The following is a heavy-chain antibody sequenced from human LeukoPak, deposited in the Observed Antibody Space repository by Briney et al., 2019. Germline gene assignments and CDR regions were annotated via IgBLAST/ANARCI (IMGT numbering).Heavy chain of an antibody. CDR2: INPSGCSK. Sequence: ASVTVSCKASGYTFTSYYMHWVRQAPGQGLEWMGIINPSGCSKSYAQKLQGRVTMTRDMSTSTVYMELSSLRSEDTAVYYCARDRQSRSYYDSSGYQNFDYWGQGTLVSVSS. CDR1: GYTFTSYY. V-gene: IGHV1-46*01. CDR3: ARDRQSRSYYDSSGYQNFDY. D-gene: IGHD3-22*01. J-gene: IGHJ4*02.